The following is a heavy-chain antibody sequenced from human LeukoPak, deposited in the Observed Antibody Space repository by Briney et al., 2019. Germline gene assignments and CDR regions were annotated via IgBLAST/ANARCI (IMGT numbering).Heavy chain of an antibody. Sequence: ASVKVSCKASGYSFTSNYIHWVRQAPGQGLEWMGMIYPRDGSTSYAQKFQDRVTITADESTSTAYMELSSLRSEDTAVYYCAREKTLAYCGGDCYTADAFDIWGQGTMVTVSS. V-gene: IGHV1-46*01. J-gene: IGHJ3*02. CDR3: AREKTLAYCGGDCYTADAFDI. CDR2: IYPRDGST. D-gene: IGHD2-21*02. CDR1: GYSFTSNY.